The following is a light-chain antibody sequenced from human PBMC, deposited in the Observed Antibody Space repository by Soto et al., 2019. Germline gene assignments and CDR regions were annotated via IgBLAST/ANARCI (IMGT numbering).Light chain of an antibody. CDR1: QNINSY. CDR3: QQSYSTLWT. V-gene: IGKV1-39*01. CDR2: DAS. Sequence: DIQMTQSPSSLSASVGDSVTIACRASQNINSYLNWYQQRPGKAPKLLIHDASILQSGVPSRFSGSGSGTEFALTINSLQPEDIATYYCQQSYSTLWTFGQGTKVDIK. J-gene: IGKJ1*01.